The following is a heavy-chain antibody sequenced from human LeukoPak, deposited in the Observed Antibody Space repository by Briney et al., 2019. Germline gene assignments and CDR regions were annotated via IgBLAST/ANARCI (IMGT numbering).Heavy chain of an antibody. D-gene: IGHD6-19*01. CDR1: GFTFSSYA. CDR2: ISYDGSNK. J-gene: IGHJ4*02. V-gene: IGHV3-30*04. CDR3: ARCSWLDGHLFDY. Sequence: GGSLRLSCAASGFTFSSYAMHRVRQAPGKGLEWVAVISYDGSNKYYADSVKGRFTISRDNSKNTLYLQMNSLRAEDTAVYYCARCSWLDGHLFDYWGQGTLVTVSS.